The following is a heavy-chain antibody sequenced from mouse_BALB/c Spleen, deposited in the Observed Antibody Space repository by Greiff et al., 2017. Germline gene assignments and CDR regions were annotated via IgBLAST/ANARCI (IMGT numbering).Heavy chain of an antibody. V-gene: IGHV5-6-5*01. CDR3: AREGGSSYGYFDV. D-gene: IGHD1-1*01. CDR1: GFTFSSYA. CDR2: ISSGGST. J-gene: IGHJ1*01. Sequence: DVMLVESGGGLVKPGGSLKLSCAASGFTFSSYAMSWVRQTPEKRLEWVASISSGGSTYYPDSVKGRFTISRDNARNILYLQMSSLRSEDTAMYYCAREGGSSYGYFDVWGAGTTVTVSS.